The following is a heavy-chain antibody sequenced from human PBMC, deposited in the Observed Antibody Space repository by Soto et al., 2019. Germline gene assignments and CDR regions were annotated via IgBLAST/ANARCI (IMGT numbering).Heavy chain of an antibody. CDR2: IIPIFGTA. Sequence: ASVQVACKASGGTFSSYAIIWVRQATGQGLEWMGGIIPIFGTANYAQKFQGRVTITADESTSTAYMELSSLRSEDTAVYYCARDHYPGPVLIDYYYYYGMDVWGQGTTVTVSS. D-gene: IGHD3-10*01. J-gene: IGHJ6*02. V-gene: IGHV1-69*13. CDR1: GGTFSSYA. CDR3: ARDHYPGPVLIDYYYYYGMDV.